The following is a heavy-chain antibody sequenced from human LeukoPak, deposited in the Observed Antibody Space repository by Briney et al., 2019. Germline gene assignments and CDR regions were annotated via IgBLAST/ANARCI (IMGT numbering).Heavy chain of an antibody. J-gene: IGHJ4*02. D-gene: IGHD3-10*01. Sequence: PGRSLRLSCAASGFTFTSYYMHWVRQAPGQGLEWMGIINPSGGSTSYAQKFQGRVTMTRDTSTSTVYMELSSLRSEDTAVYYCGRYGSGSVLYWGQGTLVTVSS. V-gene: IGHV1-46*01. CDR3: GRYGSGSVLY. CDR2: INPSGGST. CDR1: GFTFTSYY.